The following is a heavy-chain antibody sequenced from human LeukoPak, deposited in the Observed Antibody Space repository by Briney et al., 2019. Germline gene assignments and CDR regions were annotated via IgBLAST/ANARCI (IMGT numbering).Heavy chain of an antibody. CDR1: GYTLTELS. Sequence: ASVKVSCKVSGYTLTELSMHWVRQAPGKGLEWMGGFDPEDGEIIYAQKFQGRVTMTEDTSTDTAYMELSSLRSEDTAVYYCATPMTVAGTDGGAFDIWGQGTMVTVSS. D-gene: IGHD6-19*01. CDR3: ATPMTVAGTDGGAFDI. J-gene: IGHJ3*02. V-gene: IGHV1-24*01. CDR2: FDPEDGEI.